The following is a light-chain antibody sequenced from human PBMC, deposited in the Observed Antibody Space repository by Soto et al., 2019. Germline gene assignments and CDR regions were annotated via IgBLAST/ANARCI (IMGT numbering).Light chain of an antibody. CDR3: QHYNSFPT. J-gene: IGKJ1*01. Sequence: DIQMTQSPSTLSASVGDRVTITCRASQSISSWLAWYQQKPGEAPKLLIYKASSLESGVPSRFSGSGSGTEFTLTISSLQPDDLATYYCQHYNSFPTFGQGTKVEIK. V-gene: IGKV1-5*03. CDR1: QSISSW. CDR2: KAS.